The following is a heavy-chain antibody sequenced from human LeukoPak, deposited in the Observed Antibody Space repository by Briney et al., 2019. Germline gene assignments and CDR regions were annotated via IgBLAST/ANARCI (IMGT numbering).Heavy chain of an antibody. Sequence: GGSLRLSCAASGFTFSSYGMHWVRQAPGKGLEWVAVISYDGSNKYYADSVKGRFTISRDNSKNTLYLQMNSLRAEDTAVYYCAKSRDGYTNFDYWGQGTLVTVSS. V-gene: IGHV3-30*18. J-gene: IGHJ4*02. CDR3: AKSRDGYTNFDY. CDR2: ISYDGSNK. CDR1: GFTFSSYG. D-gene: IGHD5-12*01.